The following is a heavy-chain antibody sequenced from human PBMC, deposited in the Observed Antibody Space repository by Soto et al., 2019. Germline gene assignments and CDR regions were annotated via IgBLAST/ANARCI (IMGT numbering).Heavy chain of an antibody. Sequence: PSETLSLTCTVSGGSISSSSYYWGWIRQPPGKGLEWIGSIYYSGSTYYNPSLKSRVTISVDTSKNQFSLKLSSVTAADTAVYYCASYTWIQKYFDYWGQRTLDTVSS. D-gene: IGHD5-18*01. V-gene: IGHV4-39*01. CDR2: IYYSGST. CDR3: ASYTWIQKYFDY. J-gene: IGHJ4*02. CDR1: GGSISSSSYY.